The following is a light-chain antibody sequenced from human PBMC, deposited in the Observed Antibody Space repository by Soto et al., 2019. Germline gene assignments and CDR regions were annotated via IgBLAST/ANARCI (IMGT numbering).Light chain of an antibody. Sequence: DIQMTHSPSTLSASVGSRFNITCRAGQSISSWLAWYQQKTGKAPKLLIYKASSLESGVPSRLSGSGSGKDFTLTISSLETEDFAVYYCQQRNSWPPTFTFGQGTRLEIK. CDR2: KAS. CDR1: QSISSW. J-gene: IGKJ5*01. V-gene: IGKV1-5*03. CDR3: QQRNSWPPTFT.